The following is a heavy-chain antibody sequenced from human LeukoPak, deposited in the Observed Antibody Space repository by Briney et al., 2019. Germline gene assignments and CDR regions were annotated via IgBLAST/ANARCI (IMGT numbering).Heavy chain of an antibody. V-gene: IGHV3-48*03. J-gene: IGHJ4*02. CDR2: ISRTGNSI. Sequence: GGSLRLSCAASGFTLSSYEMNWVRLAPGKGLEWISYISRTGNSIYYADSVKGRFTISRDNSKNTLYLQMSSLRAEDTAVYYCVKGGDYYGSGSYGWVDYWGQGTLVTVSS. D-gene: IGHD3-10*01. CDR1: GFTLSSYE. CDR3: VKGGDYYGSGSYGWVDY.